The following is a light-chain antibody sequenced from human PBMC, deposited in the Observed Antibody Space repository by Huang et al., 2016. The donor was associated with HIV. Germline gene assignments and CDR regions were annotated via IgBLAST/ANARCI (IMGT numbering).Light chain of an antibody. CDR2: DAS. CDR3: QQRSDWPPWT. V-gene: IGKV3-11*01. CDR1: QSVRNY. Sequence: EIVLTQSPATLSLSPGERATLSCRASQSVRNYLAWYQQKPGQAPRLLIYDASNRATGNPARCSGSGSGTDFTLTISSLEPEDFAVYYCQQRSDWPPWTFGQGTKVEIK. J-gene: IGKJ1*01.